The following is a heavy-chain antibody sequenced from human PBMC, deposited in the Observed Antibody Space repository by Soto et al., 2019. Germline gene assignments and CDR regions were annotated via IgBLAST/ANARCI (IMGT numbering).Heavy chain of an antibody. D-gene: IGHD2-8*02. CDR2: INHSGST. CDR3: ARDKITGLFDY. V-gene: IGHV4-34*01. Sequence: QVQLQQWGAGRLKPSETLSLTCAVYGGSFSGYYWTWIRQPPGTGLGWIGEINHSGSTNYNPSLKSRVTISVDTSKNQFSLKLTSVTAADTAVYYCARDKITGLFDYWGQGTLVTVSS. J-gene: IGHJ4*02. CDR1: GGSFSGYY.